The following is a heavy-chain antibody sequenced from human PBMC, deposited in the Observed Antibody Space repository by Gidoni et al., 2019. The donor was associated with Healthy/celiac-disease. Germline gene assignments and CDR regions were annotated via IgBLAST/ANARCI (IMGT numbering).Heavy chain of an antibody. V-gene: IGHV4-34*01. D-gene: IGHD3-3*01. CDR1: GGSFSGYY. CDR2: INHSGST. CDR3: ARDAARITIFGVVKGGWFDP. J-gene: IGHJ5*02. Sequence: QVQLQQWGAGLLKPSETLSLTCAVYGGSFSGYYWSWIRQPPGKGMAWIGEINHSGSTNYNPSLKSRVTISVDTSKNQFSLKLSSVTAADTAVYYCARDAARITIFGVVKGGWFDPWGQGTLVTVSS.